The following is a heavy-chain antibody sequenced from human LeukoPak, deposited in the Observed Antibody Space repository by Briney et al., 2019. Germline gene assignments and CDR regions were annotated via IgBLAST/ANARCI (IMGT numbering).Heavy chain of an antibody. D-gene: IGHD4-11*01. J-gene: IGHJ4*02. CDR2: IAHDGSVQ. V-gene: IGHV3-30*18. Sequence: GGSLRLSCAASGFTFSNYGMHWVRQTPGKGLEWVTVIAHDGSVQYYTDSVKGRFTISRDDSKNTLYLQMNSLRAEDTAVYYCAKKYSNSWPAFDYWGQGTLVTVSS. CDR3: AKKYSNSWPAFDY. CDR1: GFTFSNYG.